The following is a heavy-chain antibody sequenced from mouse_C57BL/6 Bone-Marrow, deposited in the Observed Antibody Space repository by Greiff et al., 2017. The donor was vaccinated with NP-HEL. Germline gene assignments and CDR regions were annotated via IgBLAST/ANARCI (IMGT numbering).Heavy chain of an antibody. CDR1: GFTFSSYT. Sequence: EVKVVESGGGLVKPGGSLKLSCAASGFTFSSYTMSWVRQTPEKRLEWVATISGGGGNTYYPDSVKGRFTISRDNAKNTLYLQMSSLRSEDTALYYCARLDYDGSSYGYFEVWGTGTTVTVAS. D-gene: IGHD1-1*01. J-gene: IGHJ1*03. V-gene: IGHV5-9*01. CDR2: ISGGGGNT. CDR3: ARLDYDGSSYGYFEV.